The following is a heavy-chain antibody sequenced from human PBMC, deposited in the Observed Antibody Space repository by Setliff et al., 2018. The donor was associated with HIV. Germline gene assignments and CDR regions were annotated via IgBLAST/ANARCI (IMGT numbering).Heavy chain of an antibody. CDR2: IYSGDSGGST. CDR3: AISTRPY. J-gene: IGHJ4*02. D-gene: IGHD6-6*01. CDR1: GFSVSSPY. V-gene: IGHV3-53*01. Sequence: GGSLRLSCAASGFSVSSPYMSWVRQAPGKGLEWVSVIYSGDSGGSTYYADSVKGRFTISRDNSKNMLYLQMNNLRAEDTAVYYCAISTRPYWGQGTLVTVSS.